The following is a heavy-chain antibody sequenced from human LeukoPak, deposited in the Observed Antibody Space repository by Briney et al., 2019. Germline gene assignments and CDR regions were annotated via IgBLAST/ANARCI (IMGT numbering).Heavy chain of an antibody. CDR2: ISGSGGST. CDR1: GFTFSSYG. V-gene: IGHV3-23*01. CDR3: ASLTGKDV. Sequence: GGSLRLSCAASGFTFSSYGMSWVRQAPGKGLEWVPAISGSGGSTYYADSVKGRFTISRDNAKNTLYLQMNSLRAEDTAVYYCASLTGKDVWGKGTTVTISS. J-gene: IGHJ6*04.